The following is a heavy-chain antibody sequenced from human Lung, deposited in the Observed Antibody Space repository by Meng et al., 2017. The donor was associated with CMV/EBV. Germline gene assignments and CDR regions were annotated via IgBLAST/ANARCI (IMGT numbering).Heavy chain of an antibody. CDR1: EFTFSNYA. V-gene: IGHV3-23*01. CDR3: AKAFSASWYREYYDY. J-gene: IGHJ4*02. CDR2: ITASGGST. Sequence: GGSLRPXCAASEFTFSNYAMSWVRQAPGRGLERVSAITASGGSTSYTDSVKGRFTVSRDNSKNTLYLQMNNLRAEDTAVFYCAKAFSASWYREYYDYWGQGXLVTVSS. D-gene: IGHD6-13*01.